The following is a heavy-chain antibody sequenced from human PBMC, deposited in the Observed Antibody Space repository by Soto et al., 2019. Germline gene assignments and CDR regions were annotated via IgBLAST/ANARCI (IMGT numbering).Heavy chain of an antibody. J-gene: IGHJ4*02. CDR3: ARDTLSSSWDRFDY. CDR2: ISAYNGNT. D-gene: IGHD6-13*01. V-gene: IGHV1-18*01. Sequence: ASVKVSCRASGYTFTSYGIIWVRQAPGQGLEWMGWISAYNGNTNYAQKLQGRVTMTTDTSTSTAYMELRSLRSDDTAVYYCARDTLSSSWDRFDYWGQGTLVTVSS. CDR1: GYTFTSYG.